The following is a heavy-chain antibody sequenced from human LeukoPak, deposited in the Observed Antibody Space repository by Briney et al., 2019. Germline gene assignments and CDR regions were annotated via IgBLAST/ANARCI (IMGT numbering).Heavy chain of an antibody. CDR3: ASYPLRITMVRGVIMRDY. J-gene: IGHJ4*02. CDR1: GGSFSGYY. V-gene: IGHV4-34*01. D-gene: IGHD3-10*01. CDR2: INHSGST. Sequence: PSETLSLTCAVYGGSFSGYYWSWIRQPPGKGLEWIGEINHSGSTNYNPSLKSRVTISVDTSKNQFSLKLSSVTAADTAVYYCASYPLRITMVRGVIMRDYWGQGTLVTVSS.